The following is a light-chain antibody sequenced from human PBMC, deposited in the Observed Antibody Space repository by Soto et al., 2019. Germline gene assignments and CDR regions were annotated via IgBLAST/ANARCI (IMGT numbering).Light chain of an antibody. CDR1: QSINSNF. CDR2: GAS. Sequence: EIVFTQSPGTLSLSPGESATLSCRASQSINSNFLAWYQQKPGQAPRLLIYGASSRANGIPDRFSGSGSGTDFTLTLSRLEPEDFALYYCQQYGSSPPITFGQGTRLEIK. J-gene: IGKJ5*01. CDR3: QQYGSSPPIT. V-gene: IGKV3-20*01.